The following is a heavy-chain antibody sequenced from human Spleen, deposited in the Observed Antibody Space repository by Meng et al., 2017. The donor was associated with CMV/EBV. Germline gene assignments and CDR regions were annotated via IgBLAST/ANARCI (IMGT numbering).Heavy chain of an antibody. Sequence: ASVKVSCKASGYTFTGYYMHWVRQAPGQGLEWMGWINPNSGGTNYAQKFQGRVTMTRDTSISTAYMELSRLRSDDTAVYYCARDIVVVPAAMDYYYYGMYVWGQGTTVTVSS. V-gene: IGHV1-2*02. CDR3: ARDIVVVPAAMDYYYYGMYV. J-gene: IGHJ6*02. CDR1: GYTFTGYY. CDR2: INPNSGGT. D-gene: IGHD2-2*01.